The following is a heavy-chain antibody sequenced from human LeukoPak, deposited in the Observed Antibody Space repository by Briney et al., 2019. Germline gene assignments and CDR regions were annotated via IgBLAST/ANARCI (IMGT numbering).Heavy chain of an antibody. CDR1: GGSISSSSYY. CDR3: ARSSSSWLHFDY. V-gene: IGHV4-39*01. J-gene: IGHJ4*02. CDR2: IYYSGST. Sequence: PSETLSLTCTVSGGSISSSSYYWGWIRQPPGKGLEWIGSIYYSGSTYYNPSLKNRVTISVDTSKNQFSLKLSSVTAADTAVYYCARSSSSWLHFDYWGQGTLVTVSS. D-gene: IGHD6-13*01.